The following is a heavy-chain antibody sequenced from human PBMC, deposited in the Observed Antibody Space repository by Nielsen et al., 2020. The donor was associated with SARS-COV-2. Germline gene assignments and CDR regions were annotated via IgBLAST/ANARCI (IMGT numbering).Heavy chain of an antibody. Sequence: ASVKVSCKASGYTFTSHAMHWVRQAPGQRLEWIGWINAGNGNTKYSQKFQGRVTITRDTSASTAYMELSSLRSEDTAVYYCARDRITMIVVVITIYYYYYYMDVWGKGTTVTVSS. V-gene: IGHV1-3*01. CDR3: ARDRITMIVVVITIYYYYYYMDV. J-gene: IGHJ6*03. CDR2: INAGNGNT. CDR1: GYTFTSHA. D-gene: IGHD3-22*01.